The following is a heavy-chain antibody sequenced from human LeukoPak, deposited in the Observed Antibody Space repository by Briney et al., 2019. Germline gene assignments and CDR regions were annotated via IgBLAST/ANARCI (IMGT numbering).Heavy chain of an antibody. CDR2: ISYDGSNK. Sequence: PGGSLRLSCAASGFTFSSYAMHWVRQAPGKGLEWVAVISYDGSNKYYADSVKGRFTISRDNSKNTLYLQMNSLRAEDTAVYYCAKAVRSSGWYYFDYWGQGTLVTVSS. V-gene: IGHV3-30-3*01. J-gene: IGHJ4*02. CDR1: GFTFSSYA. CDR3: AKAVRSSGWYYFDY. D-gene: IGHD6-19*01.